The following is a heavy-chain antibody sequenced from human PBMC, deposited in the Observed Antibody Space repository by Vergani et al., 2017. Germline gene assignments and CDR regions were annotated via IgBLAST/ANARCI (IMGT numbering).Heavy chain of an antibody. J-gene: IGHJ6*02. V-gene: IGHV4-59*13. D-gene: IGHD3-9*01. CDR3: ARVMYRDEASTGYRLEGMDI. Sequence: QVQLEESGPGLVKPSETLSLTCTVSGGSFNTYYWSWIRQSPGQGLEWIGYIYSTGSTNYNPSLNNRVTMSVDTSKNQFSLKLRSVTAADTAVYFCARVMYRDEASTGYRLEGMDIWGQGTTVTISS. CDR1: GGSFNTYY. CDR2: IYSTGST.